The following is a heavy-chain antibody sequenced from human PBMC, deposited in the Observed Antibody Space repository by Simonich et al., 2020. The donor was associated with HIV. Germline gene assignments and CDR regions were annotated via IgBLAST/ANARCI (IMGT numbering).Heavy chain of an antibody. CDR2: IYSGGST. D-gene: IGHD3-10*01. CDR3: ARVGYYGSGTFDL. V-gene: IGHV3-53*01. J-gene: IGHJ2*01. Sequence: EVQLVESGGGLIQPGGSLRLSCAASGFTVITNYMSWVRQAPGKGLEGVSSIYSGGSTFYADSVKGRCTIARDNSKNTLYLQINSLRAGDTAVYYCARVGYYGSGTFDLWGRGTLVTVSS. CDR1: GFTVITNY.